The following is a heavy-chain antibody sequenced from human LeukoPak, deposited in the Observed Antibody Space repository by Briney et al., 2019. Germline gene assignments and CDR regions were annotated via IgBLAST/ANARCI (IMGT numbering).Heavy chain of an antibody. J-gene: IGHJ5*02. D-gene: IGHD4-11*01. CDR2: IYYSGST. CDR3: ARAGYSKEDWFDP. CDR1: GGSISSSTSY. V-gene: IGHV4-39*07. Sequence: SETLSLTCTVSGGSISSSTSYWGWIRQPPGKGLEWIGSIYYSGSTYYNPSLKSRVTISVDRSKNQFSLKLSSVTAADTAVYYCARAGYSKEDWFDPWGQGTLVTVSS.